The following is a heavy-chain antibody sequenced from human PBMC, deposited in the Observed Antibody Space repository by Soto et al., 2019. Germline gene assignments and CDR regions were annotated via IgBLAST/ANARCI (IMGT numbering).Heavy chain of an antibody. D-gene: IGHD6-19*01. CDR1: GYPFTSYG. V-gene: IGHV1-18*01. J-gene: IGHJ4*02. CDR3: ARLSSSGWYLDY. Sequence: QVQLVQSGAEVKKPGASVKVSCKASGYPFTSYGISWVRQAPGQGLEWMGWISAYNGNTNYAQKLQGRVTMTTDTYTSIAYMELRSLGSDDRAVYYCARLSSSGWYLDYWGQGTLVTVSS. CDR2: ISAYNGNT.